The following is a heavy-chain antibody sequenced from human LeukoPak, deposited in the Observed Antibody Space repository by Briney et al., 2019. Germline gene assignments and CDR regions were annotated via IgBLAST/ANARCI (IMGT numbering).Heavy chain of an antibody. Sequence: SETLSLTCTVSGGSISSYYWSWIRQPPGKGLEWIGYIYYSGSTNYNPSLKSRVTISVDTSKNQFSLKLSSVTAADTAVYYCAASCGGDCYGRYYFDYWGQGTLVTVSS. CDR2: IYYSGST. CDR1: GGSISSYY. J-gene: IGHJ4*02. V-gene: IGHV4-59*01. D-gene: IGHD2-21*01. CDR3: AASCGGDCYGRYYFDY.